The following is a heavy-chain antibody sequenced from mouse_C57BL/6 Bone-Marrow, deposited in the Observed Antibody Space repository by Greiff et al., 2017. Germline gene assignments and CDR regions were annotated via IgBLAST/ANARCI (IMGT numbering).Heavy chain of an antibody. Sequence: DVKLQESGGGLVKPGGSLKLSCAASGFTFSSYAMSWVRQTPEKRLEWVATISDGGGYTYYPDNVKGRFTISRDNAKTHLYMQMRHLKSEDTAMYYCARGLDYWGQGTTLTVSS. CDR2: ISDGGGYT. CDR3: ARGLDY. D-gene: IGHD6-1*01. J-gene: IGHJ2*01. V-gene: IGHV5-4*03. CDR1: GFTFSSYA.